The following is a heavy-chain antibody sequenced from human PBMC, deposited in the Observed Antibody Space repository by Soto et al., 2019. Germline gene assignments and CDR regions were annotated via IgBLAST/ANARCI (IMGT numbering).Heavy chain of an antibody. V-gene: IGHV1-69*01. Sequence: QVQLVQSGAEVKKPGSSAKVSCKASGATFSSYAISWVRQAPGQGLEWMGGIIPIFGTANYAQKFQGRVTITADESTSTAYMELSSLRSEDTAVYYCACEGRYSSSSREPNDYWGQGTLVTVSS. CDR3: ACEGRYSSSSREPNDY. CDR2: IIPIFGTA. CDR1: GATFSSYA. D-gene: IGHD6-6*01. J-gene: IGHJ4*02.